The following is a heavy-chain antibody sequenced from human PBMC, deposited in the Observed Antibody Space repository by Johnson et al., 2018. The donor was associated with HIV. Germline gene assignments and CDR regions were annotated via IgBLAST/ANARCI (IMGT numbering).Heavy chain of an antibody. D-gene: IGHD1-1*01. J-gene: IGHJ3*02. Sequence: VHLVESGRGVVQPGRSLRLSCAASGFTISSYGMHWVRQAPGKGLELVAVISYDGSNKYYADSVKAPFTISRDNSKNTLYLQMNSLGTDDTAVYYCARGMGLQLGNALDIWGQGTMVTVSS. CDR3: ARGMGLQLGNALDI. CDR2: ISYDGSNK. CDR1: GFTISSYG. V-gene: IGHV3-30*03.